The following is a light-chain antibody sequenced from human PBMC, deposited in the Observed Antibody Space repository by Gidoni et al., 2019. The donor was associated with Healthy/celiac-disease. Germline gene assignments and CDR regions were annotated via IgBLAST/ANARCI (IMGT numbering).Light chain of an antibody. CDR2: AAS. CDR1: QSISSY. V-gene: IGKV1-39*01. Sequence: DIQLTQSPSSRSASLGDRVTITCRASQSISSYLNWDQQKPGKAPKLMIYAASSLQSGVPSRFSGSGSGTDFTLTISSLQPEDFATYYCQQSYSTPGITFGPGTKVDIK. J-gene: IGKJ3*01. CDR3: QQSYSTPGIT.